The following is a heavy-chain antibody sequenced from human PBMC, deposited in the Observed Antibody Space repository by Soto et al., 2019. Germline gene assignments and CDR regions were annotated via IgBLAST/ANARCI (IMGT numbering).Heavy chain of an antibody. Sequence: GGSLRLSCAASGFTFRRNNMNWVRQAPGKGLEWVSSISSSSSYIYYADSVKGRFTISRDNAKNSLYLQMNSRRAEDTAVYYCARVQWLGYYGIAVWGQGPTVTFAS. D-gene: IGHD6-19*01. V-gene: IGHV3-21*01. CDR1: GFTFRRNN. CDR3: ARVQWLGYYGIAV. CDR2: ISSSSSYI. J-gene: IGHJ6*02.